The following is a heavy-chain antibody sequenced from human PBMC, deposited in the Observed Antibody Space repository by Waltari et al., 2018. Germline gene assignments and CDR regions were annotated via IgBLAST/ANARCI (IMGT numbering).Heavy chain of an antibody. Sequence: EVQLLESGGGLVQPGGSLRLSCAASGFTFSSYAMSWVRQAPGKGLEWVSGIYSGGSTYYADPVKGRFNISRDNSKNTLYLQMNSLRAEDTAVYYCARGGPLYAYGMDVWGQGTTVTVSS. CDR2: IYSGGST. V-gene: IGHV3-23*03. D-gene: IGHD3-16*01. CDR1: GFTFSSYA. J-gene: IGHJ6*02. CDR3: ARGGPLYAYGMDV.